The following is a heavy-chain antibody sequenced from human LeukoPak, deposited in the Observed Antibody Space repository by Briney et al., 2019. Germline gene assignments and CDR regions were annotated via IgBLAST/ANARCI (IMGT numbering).Heavy chain of an antibody. D-gene: IGHD3-9*01. CDR1: GFTFSSYA. V-gene: IGHV3-30*04. J-gene: IGHJ4*02. CDR3: ARAWLRYFDWSSLFDY. Sequence: GRSLRLSCAASGFTFSSYAMHWVRQAPGKGLEWVAVISYDGSNKYYADSVKGRFTISRDNSKNTLYLQMNSLRAEDTAVYYCARAWLRYFDWSSLFDYWGQGTLVTVSS. CDR2: ISYDGSNK.